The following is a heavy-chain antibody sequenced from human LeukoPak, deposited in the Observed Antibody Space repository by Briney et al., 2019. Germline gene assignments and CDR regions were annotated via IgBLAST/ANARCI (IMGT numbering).Heavy chain of an antibody. J-gene: IGHJ6*02. D-gene: IGHD3-22*01. Sequence: GESLKISCKGSGYSFTSYWIGWVRQMPGKGLEWMGIIYLGDSDTRYSPSFQGQVTISADKSISTAYLQWSSLKASDTAMYYCARYDDDSSGYYSYGMDVWGQGTTVTVSS. V-gene: IGHV5-51*01. CDR3: ARYDDDSSGYYSYGMDV. CDR1: GYSFTSYW. CDR2: IYLGDSDT.